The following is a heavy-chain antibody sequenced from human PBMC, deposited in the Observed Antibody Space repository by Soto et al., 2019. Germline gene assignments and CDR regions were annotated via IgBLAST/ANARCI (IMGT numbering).Heavy chain of an antibody. Sequence: QLQLQESGPGLVKPSETLSLTCTVSGGSISSSSYXWXXXXXXXXKGLECIGSIYYSGSTYYNPSLKSRVSISLGTSKNQSSLKVXXVXAAXXAVYYCARLTVSGRRGMDVWGQGTTVTVSS. J-gene: IGHJ6*01. CDR2: IYYSGST. V-gene: IGHV4-39*01. CDR3: ARLTVSGRRGMDV. CDR1: GGSISSSSYX. D-gene: IGHD4-17*01.